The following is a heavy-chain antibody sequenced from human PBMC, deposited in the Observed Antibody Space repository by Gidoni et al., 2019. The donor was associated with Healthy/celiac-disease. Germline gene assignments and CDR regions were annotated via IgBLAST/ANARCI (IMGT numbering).Heavy chain of an antibody. CDR2: ISGSGGST. J-gene: IGHJ4*02. D-gene: IGHD6-13*01. CDR3: AKDLVLSAAAGTPDGDFDY. CDR1: GFTFISYA. Sequence: EVQLLESGGCLVQPGGSLILSCAASGFTFISYAMSWVRQAPGKGLEWVAAISGSGGSTYYADSVKGRFNISRDKSKNTLYLQMNSLRAEDTAVYYCAKDLVLSAAAGTPDGDFDYWGQGTLVTVSS. V-gene: IGHV3-23*01.